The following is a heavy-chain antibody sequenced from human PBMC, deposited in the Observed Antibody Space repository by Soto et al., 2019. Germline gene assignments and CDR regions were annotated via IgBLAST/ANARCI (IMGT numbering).Heavy chain of an antibody. Sequence: QVQLVQSGAEVKKPGSSVKVSCKASGGTFSSYAISWVRQAPGQGLEWMGGIIPIFGTANYAQKFQGRVTITADESTSTAYMELSILRSEDTAVYYCARVHCSGGSCYPRLGMDVWGQGTTVTVSS. J-gene: IGHJ6*02. CDR1: GGTFSSYA. D-gene: IGHD2-15*01. CDR2: IIPIFGTA. CDR3: ARVHCSGGSCYPRLGMDV. V-gene: IGHV1-69*01.